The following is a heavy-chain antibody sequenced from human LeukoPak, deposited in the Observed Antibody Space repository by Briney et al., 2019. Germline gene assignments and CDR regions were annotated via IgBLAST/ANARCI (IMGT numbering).Heavy chain of an antibody. CDR3: ARVVIAVARDGKQMDV. Sequence: GGSLRLSCAASGFTFSSYNMNWVRQAPGKGLEWVSSITTSSTYTFYADSVKGRFTISRDNAKNSLYLQMNSLRAEDTAVYYCARVVIAVARDGKQMDVWGKGTTVTVSS. J-gene: IGHJ6*04. CDR2: ITTSSTYT. V-gene: IGHV3-21*01. D-gene: IGHD6-19*01. CDR1: GFTFSSYN.